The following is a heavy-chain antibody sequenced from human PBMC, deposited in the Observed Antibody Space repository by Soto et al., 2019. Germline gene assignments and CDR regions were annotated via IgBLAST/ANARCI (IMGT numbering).Heavy chain of an antibody. D-gene: IGHD2-2*01. J-gene: IGHJ6*02. CDR1: GFTFSSYA. Sequence: WGSLRLSCAASGFTFSSYAIHCFRHSPCKWREWVAVISYDGSNKYYADSVKGRFTISRDNSKNTLYLQMNSLRAEDTAVYYCARDFGARLVPAADWPTYYYYGMDVWGQGTTVTVSS. V-gene: IGHV3-30-3*01. CDR3: ARDFGARLVPAADWPTYYYYGMDV. CDR2: ISYDGSNK.